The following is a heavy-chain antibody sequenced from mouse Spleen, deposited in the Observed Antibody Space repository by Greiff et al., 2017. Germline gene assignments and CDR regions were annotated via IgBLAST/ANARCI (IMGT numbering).Heavy chain of an antibody. Sequence: VQLQESGPELVKPGASVKISCKASGYAFSSSWMNWVKQRPGKGLEWIGRIYPGDGDTNYNGKFKGKATLTADKSSSTAYMQLSSLTSEDSAVYFCARNPIYYYGSRGDWYFDVWGAGTTVTVSS. D-gene: IGHD1-1*01. CDR1: GYAFSSSW. CDR3: ARNPIYYYGSRGDWYFDV. J-gene: IGHJ1*01. CDR2: IYPGDGDT. V-gene: IGHV1-82*01.